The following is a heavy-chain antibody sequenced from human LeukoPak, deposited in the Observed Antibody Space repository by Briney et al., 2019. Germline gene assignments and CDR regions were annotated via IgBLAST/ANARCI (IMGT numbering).Heavy chain of an antibody. J-gene: IGHJ3*02. CDR1: GFTFSSYG. Sequence: GGSLRLSCAASGFTFSSYGMHWVRQAPGKGLEWVAFIRYDGSNKYYADSVKGRFTISRDNSKNTLYLQMNSLRVEDTAVYYCAKSWNYYDSSGDDALDIWGQGTMVTVSS. CDR3: AKSWNYYDSSGDDALDI. V-gene: IGHV3-30*02. CDR2: IRYDGSNK. D-gene: IGHD3-22*01.